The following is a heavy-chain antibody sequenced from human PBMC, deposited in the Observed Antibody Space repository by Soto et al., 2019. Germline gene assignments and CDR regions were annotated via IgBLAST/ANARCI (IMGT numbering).Heavy chain of an antibody. V-gene: IGHV1-18*01. CDR1: GYTFTSYG. Sequence: ASVKFSCTASGYTFTSYGISWVRQAPGQGLEWMGWISAYNGNTNYAQKLQGRVTMTTDTSTSTAYMELRSLRSDDTAVYYCARVGGCSSTSCYPFQDYGMDVWGQGTTVTVS. D-gene: IGHD2-2*01. CDR3: ARVGGCSSTSCYPFQDYGMDV. CDR2: ISAYNGNT. J-gene: IGHJ6*02.